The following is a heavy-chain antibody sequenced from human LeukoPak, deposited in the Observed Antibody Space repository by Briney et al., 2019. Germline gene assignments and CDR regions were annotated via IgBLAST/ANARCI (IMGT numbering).Heavy chain of an antibody. V-gene: IGHV1-8*01. J-gene: IGHJ6*03. CDR2: MNPNSGNT. D-gene: IGHD1-1*01. CDR3: ARASTLEDDYYYYYMDV. CDR1: GYTFTSYD. Sequence: GASVNVSCKASGYTFTSYDINWVRQATGQGREWMGWMNPNSGNTGYAQKFQGRVTMTRNTPISTAYMELSSLRSEDTAVYYCARASTLEDDYYYYYMDVWGKGTTVTVSS.